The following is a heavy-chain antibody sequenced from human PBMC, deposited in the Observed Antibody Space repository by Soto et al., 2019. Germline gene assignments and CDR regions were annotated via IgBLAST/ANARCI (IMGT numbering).Heavy chain of an antibody. D-gene: IGHD6-6*01. V-gene: IGHV1-18*01. CDR2: ISAHNGNT. Sequence: QVHLVQSGAEVKKPGASVKVSCKGSGYGFTTYGITWVRQAPGQGLEWMAWISAHNGNTNYAQKLQGRVTLTTDPSTSTAYMELSSLRTDGTTAYYCAIGRDGDYGCQGALVTVSS. CDR1: GYGFTTYG. J-gene: IGHJ4*02. CDR3: AIGRDGDY.